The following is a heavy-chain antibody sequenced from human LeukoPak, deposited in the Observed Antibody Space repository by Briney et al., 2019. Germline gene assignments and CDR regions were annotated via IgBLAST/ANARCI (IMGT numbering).Heavy chain of an antibody. CDR1: GGSISSHY. V-gene: IGHV4-59*11. D-gene: IGHD3-3*01. J-gene: IGHJ5*02. CDR2: IYYSGST. CDR3: ARTYYDFWSGYVGNWFDP. Sequence: SGTLSLTCTVSGGSISSHYWSWIRQPPGKGLEWIGYIYYSGSTNYNPSLKSRVTISVDTSKNQFSLKLSSVTAADTAVYYCARTYYDFWSGYVGNWFDPWGQGTLVTVSS.